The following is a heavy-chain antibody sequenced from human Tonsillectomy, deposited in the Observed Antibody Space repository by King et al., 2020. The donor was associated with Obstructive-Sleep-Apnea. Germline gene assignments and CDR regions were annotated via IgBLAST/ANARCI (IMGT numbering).Heavy chain of an antibody. J-gene: IGHJ6*02. V-gene: IGHV1-18*04. CDR1: GYTFSNYE. CDR3: VGSIAAASNYCGMDV. Sequence: QLVQSGAEVKKPGASVKVSCKASGYTFSNYEISWVRQAPGQGLEWMGWISGYNGNKNYAQKLQGRVIMTTDTLTSTAYMELRSLRSYDTAVYYCVGSIAAASNYCGMDVWGQGTTVTV. D-gene: IGHD6-13*01. CDR2: ISGYNGNK.